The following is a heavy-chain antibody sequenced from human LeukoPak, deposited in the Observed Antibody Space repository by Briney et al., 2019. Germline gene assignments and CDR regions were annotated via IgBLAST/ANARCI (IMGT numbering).Heavy chain of an antibody. Sequence: ASVKVSCKASGYTFISYAISWVRQAPGQGLEWMGWISVHNGNTNYAQQLQGRVTMTTGTSTSIAYMELRSLRSDDTAVYYCARAPTMVVTNLDYWGQGTLVTVSS. CDR3: ARAPTMVVTNLDY. CDR2: ISVHNGNT. D-gene: IGHD4/OR15-4a*01. V-gene: IGHV1-18*01. CDR1: GYTFISYA. J-gene: IGHJ4*02.